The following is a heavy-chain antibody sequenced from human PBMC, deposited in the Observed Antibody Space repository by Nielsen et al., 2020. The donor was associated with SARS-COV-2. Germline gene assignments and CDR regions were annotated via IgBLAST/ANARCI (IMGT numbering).Heavy chain of an antibody. CDR3: ARGAEEGLGY. CDR1: GGSRSSYY. D-gene: IGHD6-19*01. Sequence: SETLSLTCTVSGGSRSSYYWSWIRQPPGKGLEWIGYIYYSGNTYYNPPLKSRATISVDTSKNQISLKLISVTAADTAVYYCARGAEEGLGYWGQGTLVIVSS. V-gene: IGHV4-59*01. CDR2: IYYSGNT. J-gene: IGHJ4*02.